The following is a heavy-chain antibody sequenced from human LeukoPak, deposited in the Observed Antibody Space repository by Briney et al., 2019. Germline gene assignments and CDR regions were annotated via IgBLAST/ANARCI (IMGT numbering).Heavy chain of an antibody. Sequence: SVKVSCKASGRTFSSYAISWVRQAPGQGLEWMGGIIPIFGTANYAQKFQGRVTISADDSTSTAYMELSSLRSEDTAVYYCARERDLNTYCGGDCYSLFDYWGQGTLVTVSS. V-gene: IGHV1-69*13. J-gene: IGHJ4*02. CDR3: ARERDLNTYCGGDCYSLFDY. CDR2: IIPIFGTA. CDR1: GRTFSSYA. D-gene: IGHD2-21*02.